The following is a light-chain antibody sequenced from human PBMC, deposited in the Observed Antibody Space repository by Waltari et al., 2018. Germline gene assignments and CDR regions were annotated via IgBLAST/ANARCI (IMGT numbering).Light chain of an antibody. CDR1: QSISSY. CDR3: QQSYSTPPFT. J-gene: IGKJ3*01. Sequence: DIQMTQSPSSLSASVGDRVTITCRASQSISSYLNWFQQKPGKAPKLLIYASSSLQSGFPSRFSGSGSETDFTLTISSLQPEDFATYYCQQSYSTPPFTFGPGTKVDIK. CDR2: ASS. V-gene: IGKV1-39*01.